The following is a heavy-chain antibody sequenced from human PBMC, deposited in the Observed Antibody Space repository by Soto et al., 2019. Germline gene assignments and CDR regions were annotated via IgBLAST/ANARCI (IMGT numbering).Heavy chain of an antibody. J-gene: IGHJ4*02. CDR3: ARDSRYDILTGYYPHPFDY. CDR1: GFTFSDYY. D-gene: IGHD3-9*01. V-gene: IGHV3-11*01. Sequence: PGGSLRLSCAASGFTFSDYYMSWIRQAPGKGLEWVSYISSSGSTIYYADSVKGRFTISRDNAKNSLYLQMNSLRAEDTAVYYCARDSRYDILTGYYPHPFDYWGQGTLVTVSS. CDR2: ISSSGSTI.